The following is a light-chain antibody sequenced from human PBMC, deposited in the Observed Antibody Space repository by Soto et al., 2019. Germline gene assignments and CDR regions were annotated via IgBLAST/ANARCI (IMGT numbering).Light chain of an antibody. V-gene: IGKV3-11*01. J-gene: IGKJ1*01. CDR2: DTS. CDR1: QSVSTY. Sequence: EIVLTQSPATLSLSAGARAPLSCRASQSVSTYLAWYQQKPGQAPRLLIYDTSVRAPGIPARFSGSGSGTDFTLTISSLEPEDFAVYYCHQFGYSPRTFGQGTKVDIK. CDR3: HQFGYSPRT.